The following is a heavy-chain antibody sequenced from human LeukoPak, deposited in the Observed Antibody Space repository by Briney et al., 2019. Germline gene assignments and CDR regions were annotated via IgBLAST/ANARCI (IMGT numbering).Heavy chain of an antibody. D-gene: IGHD3-3*01. J-gene: IGHJ4*02. Sequence: ASVKVSCKASGYTFTSYYMHWVRQAPGQGPEWMGIINPSGGSTSYAQKFQGRVTMTRDTSTSTVYMELSSLRSEDTAVYYCAREGITIFGVVITEYYFDYWGQGTLVTVSS. CDR1: GYTFTSYY. CDR3: AREGITIFGVVITEYYFDY. V-gene: IGHV1-46*01. CDR2: INPSGGST.